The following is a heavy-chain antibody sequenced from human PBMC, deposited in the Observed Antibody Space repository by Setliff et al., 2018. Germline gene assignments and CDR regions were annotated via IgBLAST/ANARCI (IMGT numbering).Heavy chain of an antibody. CDR2: ISWNSGSI. V-gene: IGHV3-9*01. CDR3: AKAAVGATGLDY. Sequence: GGSLRLSCAASGFTFDDYAMHWVRQAPGKGLEWVSGISWNSGSIGYADSVKGRFTISRDNAKNSLYLQMNSLRAEDTALYYCAKAAVGATGLDYWGQGTLVTVSS. CDR1: GFTFDDYA. J-gene: IGHJ4*02. D-gene: IGHD1-26*01.